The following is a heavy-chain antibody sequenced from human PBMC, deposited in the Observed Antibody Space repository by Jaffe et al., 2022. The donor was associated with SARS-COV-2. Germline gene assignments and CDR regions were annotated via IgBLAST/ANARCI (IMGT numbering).Heavy chain of an antibody. CDR1: GGSIRSYY. Sequence: QVQLQESGPGLVKPWETLSLTCTVSGGSIRSYYWNWIRQPPGKGLEWIGYIYDSGNINYNPSLKSRVTISVDTSKNQFSLRLTSVTAADTAVYYCARDAVSSATYYFYMDVWGEGTTVTVSS. J-gene: IGHJ6*03. V-gene: IGHV4-59*01. CDR3: ARDAVSSATYYFYMDV. CDR2: IYDSGNI. D-gene: IGHD3-10*01.